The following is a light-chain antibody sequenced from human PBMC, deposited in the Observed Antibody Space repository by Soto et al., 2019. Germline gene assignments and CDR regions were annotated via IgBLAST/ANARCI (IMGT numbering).Light chain of an antibody. CDR1: TSNIGAPYD. Sequence: QSVLTQPPSVSGAPGQRVSISCTGSTSNIGAPYDVHWYQQHPGKAPKLMIYEVSDRPSGISSRFSGSKSGNTASLTISGLQTEDEADYYCSSYTSSSTLFGTGTKVTVL. CDR2: EVS. J-gene: IGLJ1*01. V-gene: IGLV2-14*01. CDR3: SSYTSSSTL.